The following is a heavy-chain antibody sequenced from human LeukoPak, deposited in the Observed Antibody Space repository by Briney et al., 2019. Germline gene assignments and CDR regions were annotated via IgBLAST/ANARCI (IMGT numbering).Heavy chain of an antibody. CDR3: AKLGGHPLHNYYVGV. V-gene: IGHV3-23*01. CDR2: IFDGDYST. Sequence: GGSLRLSRVPSRFTFSRYALSEVHQAPARGGEWVSGIFDGDYSTYYANSLKGPFTLSTDNSHNTLYLQMNSLRAEDTAVYYCAKLGGHPLHNYYVGVWGKGTTVGVSS. CDR1: RFTFSRYA. J-gene: IGHJ6*03. D-gene: IGHD3-16*01.